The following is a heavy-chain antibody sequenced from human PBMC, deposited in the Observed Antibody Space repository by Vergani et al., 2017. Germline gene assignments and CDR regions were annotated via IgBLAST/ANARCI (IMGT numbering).Heavy chain of an antibody. D-gene: IGHD5-12*01. J-gene: IGHJ5*02. V-gene: IGHV1-18*01. CDR1: GYTFTSYG. CDR2: ISAYNGNT. Sequence: QVQLVQSGAEVKKPGASVKVSCKASGYTFTSYGISWVRQAPGQGLEWMGWISAYNGNTNYALKLQGRVTMTTDTSTSTAYMGLRRLRSDDTAVYYCAXDVRGYSGYDLFNWFDPWGQGTLVTVSS. CDR3: AXDVRGYSGYDLFNWFDP.